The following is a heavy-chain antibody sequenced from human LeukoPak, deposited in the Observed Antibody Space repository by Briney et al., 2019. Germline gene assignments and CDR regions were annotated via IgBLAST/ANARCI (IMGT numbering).Heavy chain of an antibody. D-gene: IGHD3-22*01. CDR2: IYVNGIT. CDR1: GGSIFNYY. V-gene: IGHV4-4*08. Sequence: SETLSLTCTVSGGSIFNYYWNWIRQPPGKGLEWIGYIYVNGITNYSPSLRSRGTICIATSKNQFSLRLTSVTAADTAIYYCARRAYYDSSGYHPTSGYFDLWGRVTLVSVS. J-gene: IGHJ2*01. CDR3: ARRAYYDSSGYHPTSGYFDL.